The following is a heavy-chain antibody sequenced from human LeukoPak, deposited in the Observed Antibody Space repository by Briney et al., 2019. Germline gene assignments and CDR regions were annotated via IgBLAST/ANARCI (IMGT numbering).Heavy chain of an antibody. CDR2: SGNS. D-gene: IGHD1-14*01. J-gene: IGHJ4*01. Sequence: KPSETLTLTCTVSGVTISTSSMSWIRQPPGKGLEWIGYSGNSNHNPSLESRVTISVDTNTNQFFLRLTSVTAADTAVYYCARDRPVTTRLAYWG. CDR3: ARDRPVTTRLAY. CDR1: GVTISTSS. V-gene: IGHV4-59*01.